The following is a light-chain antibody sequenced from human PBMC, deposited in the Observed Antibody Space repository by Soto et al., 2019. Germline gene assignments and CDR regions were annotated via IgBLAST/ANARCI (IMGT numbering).Light chain of an antibody. CDR2: DVS. CDR1: SSDVGGYNY. J-gene: IGLJ1*01. CDR3: SSYTSSSTPYV. V-gene: IGLV2-14*01. Sequence: QSALTQPASVSGSPGQSITISCTGTSSDVGGYNYVSWYQQHPGKAPKLMIYDVSSRPSGVSNRFSGAKSGNTASLTISGLQTEYEADYYCSSYTSSSTPYVFGTGTKLTVL.